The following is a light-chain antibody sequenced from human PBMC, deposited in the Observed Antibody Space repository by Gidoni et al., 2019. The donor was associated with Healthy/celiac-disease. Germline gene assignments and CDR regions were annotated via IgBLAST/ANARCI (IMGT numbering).Light chain of an antibody. Sequence: DIVLTQSPATLSLSPGERATLSCRASQSLGTFLVWYQHKPGQAPRLLIYGASTRSTGVPARFSGAGSGTDFTLTIASLEPEDFAIDYCQQRGRWPLTFGGGTRVEI. V-gene: IGKV3-11*01. CDR1: QSLGTF. CDR3: QQRGRWPLT. J-gene: IGKJ4*01. CDR2: GAS.